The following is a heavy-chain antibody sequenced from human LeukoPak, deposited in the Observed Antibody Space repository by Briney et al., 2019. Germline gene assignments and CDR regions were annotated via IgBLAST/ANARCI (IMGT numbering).Heavy chain of an antibody. V-gene: IGHV1-46*01. CDR2: INPSGGST. Sequence: ASVKVSCKASGYTFTSYYMHWVRQAPGQGLEWMGIINPSGGSTSYAQKFQGRVTMTKDTSTSTVCMELSSLGAEDTAVYYCARDYYDSRGYYDYWGQGTLVTVSS. J-gene: IGHJ4*02. D-gene: IGHD3-22*01. CDR3: ARDYYDSRGYYDY. CDR1: GYTFTSYY.